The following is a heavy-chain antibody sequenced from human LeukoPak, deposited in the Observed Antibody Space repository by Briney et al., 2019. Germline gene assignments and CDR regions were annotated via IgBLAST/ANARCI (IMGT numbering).Heavy chain of an antibody. CDR1: GYTLTELS. D-gene: IGHD6-13*01. CDR2: FDPEDGET. V-gene: IGHV1-24*01. J-gene: IGHJ4*02. Sequence: GASVKVSCKVSGYTLTELSMHWVRQAPGKGLEWKGGFDPEDGETIYAQKFQGRVTMTEDTSTDTAYMELSSLRSEDTAVYYCATMYSSSWQFDYWGQGTLVTVSS. CDR3: ATMYSSSWQFDY.